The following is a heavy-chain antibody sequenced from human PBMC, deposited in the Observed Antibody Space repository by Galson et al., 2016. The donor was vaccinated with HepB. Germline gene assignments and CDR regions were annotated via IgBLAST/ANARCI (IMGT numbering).Heavy chain of an antibody. CDR1: TFTFSDHY. CDR3: AGGGGFSVGAYFDS. Sequence: SLRLSCAASTFTFSDHYMSWIRQAPGRGLEWISYIAGSGRPIYYADSVKGRFTISRDNAKNSLYLQMNSLRAEDTAVYYCAGGGGFSVGAYFDSWGQGTLVTVSS. J-gene: IGHJ4*02. V-gene: IGHV3-11*01. D-gene: IGHD3-16*01. CDR2: IAGSGRPI.